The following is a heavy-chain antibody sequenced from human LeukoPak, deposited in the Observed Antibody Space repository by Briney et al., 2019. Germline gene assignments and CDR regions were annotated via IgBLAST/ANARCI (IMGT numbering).Heavy chain of an antibody. D-gene: IGHD4-17*01. V-gene: IGHV3-74*01. CDR1: GFTFSSYW. CDR2: INSDGSST. Sequence: AGGSLRLSCAASGFTFSSYWMHWVRQAPGKGLVWVSRINSDGSSTSYADSVKGRFTISRDNAKNTLYLQMNSLRAGDTAVYYCLSTMTTGWAFDVWGQGTVVTVSS. J-gene: IGHJ3*01. CDR3: LSTMTTGWAFDV.